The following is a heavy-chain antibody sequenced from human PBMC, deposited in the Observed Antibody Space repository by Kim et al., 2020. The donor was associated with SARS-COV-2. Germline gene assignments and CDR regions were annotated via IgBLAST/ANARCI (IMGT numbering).Heavy chain of an antibody. D-gene: IGHD3-10*01. CDR3: ARIMKYDGNSEGLDY. J-gene: IGHJ4*02. CDR1: GVSVSSGSYY. V-gene: IGHV4-61*03. Sequence: SETLSLTCTVSGVSVSSGSYYWGWIRQPPGKGLEWIGYIYYSGNTKYSPSLKSRVTISVDTSKNHFSLKLSSVTAADTAVYYCARIMKYDGNSEGLDYWGQGMLVTVSS. CDR2: IYYSGNT.